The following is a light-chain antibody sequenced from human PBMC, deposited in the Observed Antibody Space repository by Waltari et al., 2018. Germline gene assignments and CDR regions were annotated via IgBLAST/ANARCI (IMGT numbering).Light chain of an antibody. Sequence: QSALTQPPSVSGSPGQSVTISCTGTSSDVGRYNRVSRYQQPPGPAPKPILFEVKNRPPWVPDRFSGSKSGDTASLTISGLQAEDEADYYCSSYTASTTLIFGGGTKVTVL. V-gene: IGLV2-18*02. CDR3: SSYTASTTLI. J-gene: IGLJ2*01. CDR1: SSDVGRYNR. CDR2: EVK.